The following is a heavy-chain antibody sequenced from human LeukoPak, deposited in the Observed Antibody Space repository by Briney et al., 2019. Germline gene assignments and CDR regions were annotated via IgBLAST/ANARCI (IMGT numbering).Heavy chain of an antibody. J-gene: IGHJ2*01. D-gene: IGHD3-16*02. V-gene: IGHV3-7*01. CDR3: ARDRSGHWYFDL. Sequence: GGSLRLSCAASGFTFSSYWMSWVRQAPGKGLEWVANIKQDGSEKYYVDSVKGRFTISRDNSKNTLYLQMNSLRAEDTAVYYCARDRSGHWYFDLWGRGTLVTVSS. CDR1: GFTFSSYW. CDR2: IKQDGSEK.